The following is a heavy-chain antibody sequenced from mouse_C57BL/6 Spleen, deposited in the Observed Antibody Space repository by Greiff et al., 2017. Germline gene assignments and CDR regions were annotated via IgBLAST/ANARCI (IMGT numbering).Heavy chain of an antibody. D-gene: IGHD1-1*01. CDR2: IYPGDGDT. Sequence: QVQLQQSGPELVKPGASVKISCKASGYAFSSSWMNWVKQRPGQGLEWIGRIYPGDGDTNYNGKFKGKATLTADKSSSTAYMQLSSLTSEDSAVYFCARRTLITTVVEGFAYWGQGTLVTVSA. CDR3: ARRTLITTVVEGFAY. CDR1: GYAFSSSW. V-gene: IGHV1-82*01. J-gene: IGHJ3*01.